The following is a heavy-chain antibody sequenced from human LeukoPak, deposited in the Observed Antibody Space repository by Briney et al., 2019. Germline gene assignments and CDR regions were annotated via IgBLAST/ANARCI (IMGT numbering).Heavy chain of an antibody. CDR3: AGGQGWLLDY. CDR1: GFTFSSYW. J-gene: IGHJ4*02. V-gene: IGHV3-7*05. CDR2: IKQDGSGK. Sequence: PGGSLRLSCAASGFTFSSYWMTWVRRAPGKGLEWVANIKQDGSGKYYVDSVKGRFTISRDNAKNSLFLQMNSLRVEDTALYYCAGGQGWLLDYWGQGTLLTVSS. D-gene: IGHD5-12*01.